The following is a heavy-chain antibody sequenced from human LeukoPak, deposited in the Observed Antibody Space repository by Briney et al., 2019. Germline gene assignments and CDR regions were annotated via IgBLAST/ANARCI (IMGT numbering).Heavy chain of an antibody. CDR2: INHSGST. CDR1: GGSFSGYY. J-gene: IGHJ6*04. CDR3: ARYIVVVPAAKPSYYYGMDV. D-gene: IGHD2-2*01. Sequence: PSETLSLTCAVYGGSFSGYYWSWIRQPPGKGLEWXXXINHSGSTNYNPSLKSRVTISVDTSKNQFSLKLSSVTAADTAVYYCARYIVVVPAAKPSYYYGMDVWGKGTTVTVSS. V-gene: IGHV4-34*01.